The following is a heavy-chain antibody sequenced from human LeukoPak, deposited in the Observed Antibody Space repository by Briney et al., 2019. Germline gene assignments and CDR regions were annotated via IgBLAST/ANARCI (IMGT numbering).Heavy chain of an antibody. CDR3: ASCSDGYNYFDY. CDR1: GFTFSNYG. D-gene: IGHD5-24*01. Sequence: GGSLRLSCAASGFTFSNYGTHWVRQAPGKGLEWVAFIRYDGNNEYYADSVKGRFTISRDTSKNTLYLQMNSLRAEDTAVYFCASCSDGYNYFDYWGQGTLVTVSS. V-gene: IGHV3-30*02. CDR2: IRYDGNNE. J-gene: IGHJ4*02.